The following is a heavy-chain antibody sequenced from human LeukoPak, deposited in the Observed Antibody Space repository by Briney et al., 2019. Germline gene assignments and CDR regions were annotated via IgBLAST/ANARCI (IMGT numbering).Heavy chain of an antibody. V-gene: IGHV1-69*05. CDR1: GGTFSSYA. D-gene: IGHD3-22*01. J-gene: IGHJ4*02. CDR2: IIPIFGTA. Sequence: GASVKVSCKASGGTFSSYAITWVRQAPGQGLEWMGRIIPIFGTANYAQKLQGRVTMTTDTSTSTAYMELRSLRSDDTAVYYCASFNMYYYDSSGYYYNYWGQGTLVTVSS. CDR3: ASFNMYYYDSSGYYYNY.